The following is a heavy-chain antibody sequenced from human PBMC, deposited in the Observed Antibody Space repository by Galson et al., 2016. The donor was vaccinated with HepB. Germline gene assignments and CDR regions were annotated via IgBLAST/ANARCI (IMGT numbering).Heavy chain of an antibody. J-gene: IGHJ6*03. CDR1: GFIFSEYA. Sequence: SLRLSCAASGFIFSEYAMSWVRQAPGKGLEWVSALSKSGDYTYYADSVKGRFTISRDNSKNTLSLQMNSLRAEDTALYHCAKDLGDRLVTVYYYMDAWGKGTTVTVSS. D-gene: IGHD4-11*01. V-gene: IGHV3-23*01. CDR3: AKDLGDRLVTVYYYMDA. CDR2: LSKSGDYT.